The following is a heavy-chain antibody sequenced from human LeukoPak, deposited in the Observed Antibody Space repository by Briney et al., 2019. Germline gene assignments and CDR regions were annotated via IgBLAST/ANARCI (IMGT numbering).Heavy chain of an antibody. J-gene: IGHJ4*02. CDR2: ISYSGTT. V-gene: IGHV4-39*01. CDR1: GFTFSSYW. Sequence: GSLRLSCAASGFTFSSYWMHWVRQPPGKGLEWIGTISYSGTTYYNPSLKSRVTISVDTSKNQFSLRLSSVTAADTAVYYCARSRGRSYGNWGQGTLVTVSS. D-gene: IGHD5-18*01. CDR3: ARSRGRSYGN.